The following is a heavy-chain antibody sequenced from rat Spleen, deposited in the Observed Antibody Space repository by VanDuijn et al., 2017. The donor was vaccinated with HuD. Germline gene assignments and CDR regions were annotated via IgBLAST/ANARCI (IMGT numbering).Heavy chain of an antibody. D-gene: IGHD4-3*01. V-gene: IGHV2-63*01. Sequence: QVQLKESGPGLVQPSQTLSLTCTVSGSSLTSYNVHWVRQPPGKGLEWMGRMRFNGDPSYNSALNSRLSISRDTSKNQVFLKMNSLQTDDTGTYYCARYNSGFDYWGQGVMVTV. CDR1: GSSLTSYN. CDR3: ARYNSGFDY. J-gene: IGHJ2*01. CDR2: MRFNGDP.